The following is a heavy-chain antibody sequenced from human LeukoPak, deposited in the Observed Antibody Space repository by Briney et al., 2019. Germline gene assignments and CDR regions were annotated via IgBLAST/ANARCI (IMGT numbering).Heavy chain of an antibody. CDR1: GGTFSSYA. V-gene: IGHV1-69*05. CDR3: ARDSYSSRYYYYYYMDV. J-gene: IGHJ6*03. Sequence: EASVKVSCKASGGTFSSYAISWVRQAPGQGLEWMGGIIPIFGTANYAQKFQGRVTITTDESTSTAYMELSRLRSEDTAVYYCARDSYSSRYYYYYYMDVWGKGTTVTVSS. CDR2: IIPIFGTA. D-gene: IGHD6-13*01.